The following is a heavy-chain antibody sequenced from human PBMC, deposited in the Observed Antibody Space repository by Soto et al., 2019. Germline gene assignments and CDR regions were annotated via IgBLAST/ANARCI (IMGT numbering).Heavy chain of an antibody. CDR1: GFSFDNYW. V-gene: IGHV3-74*01. CDR2: ISIDGSST. J-gene: IGHJ4*02. CDR3: ARDRAPGEMATTFDY. Sequence: GGSLRLSCAASGFSFDNYWMHWVRQSPGKGLVWVSRISIDGSSTNYADSVKGRFTISRDNAKKTLYLLMNSLRAEDTAVYYCARDRAPGEMATTFDYWGLGTLVTV.